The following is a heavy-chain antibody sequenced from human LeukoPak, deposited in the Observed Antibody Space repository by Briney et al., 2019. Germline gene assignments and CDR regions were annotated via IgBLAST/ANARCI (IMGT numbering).Heavy chain of an antibody. V-gene: IGHV1-18*01. Sequence: GASVKVSCEASGYTCPSYGISWVRQAPGQGLEWMGWISAYNGNTNYAQKLQGRVTMTTDTSTSTAYMELRSLRSDDTAVYYCARVGGLNYYDSSGYADYWGQGTLVTVSS. CDR2: ISAYNGNT. J-gene: IGHJ4*02. CDR3: ARVGGLNYYDSSGYADY. D-gene: IGHD3-22*01. CDR1: GYTCPSYG.